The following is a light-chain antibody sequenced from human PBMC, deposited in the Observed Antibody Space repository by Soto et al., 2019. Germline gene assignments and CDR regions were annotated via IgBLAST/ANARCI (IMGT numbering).Light chain of an antibody. Sequence: EIVLTQSPGTLSLSPVERGTLSCRASQSVSNNYLAWYQQKPGQAPRLLIYGASNRATGIPDRFSGSGSGTDFTLTISRLEPEDFAVYYCQQYATSPITFGQGTRLEI. CDR3: QQYATSPIT. J-gene: IGKJ5*01. CDR1: QSVSNNY. CDR2: GAS. V-gene: IGKV3-20*01.